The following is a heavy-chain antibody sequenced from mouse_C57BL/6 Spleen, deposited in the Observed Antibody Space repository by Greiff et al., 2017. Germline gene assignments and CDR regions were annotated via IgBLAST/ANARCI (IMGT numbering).Heavy chain of an antibody. CDR3: VSYYCSSGDLYAIDY. CDR2: IRNKSNNYAK. J-gene: IGHJ4*01. CDR1: GFSFNTYA. D-gene: IGHD1-1*01. Sequence: EVQLVESGGGLVQPKGSLKLSCAASGFSFNTYAMNWVRQAPGKGLEWVARIRNKSNNYAKYYADSVKDRFTNSRDDSESMLYLQMNNLKTEDTAMYYCVSYYCSSGDLYAIDYWGQGTSVTVSS. V-gene: IGHV10-1*01.